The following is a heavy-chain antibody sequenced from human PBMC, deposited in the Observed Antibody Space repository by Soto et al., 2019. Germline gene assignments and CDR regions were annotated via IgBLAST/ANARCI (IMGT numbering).Heavy chain of an antibody. D-gene: IGHD1-26*01. Sequence: GPEVQKPGASVKVSCKASGYTFTSYGISWVRQAPGQGLEWMGWISSYNGNTNYAQKLQGRVTMTTDTSTSTAYMELRSLRSDDTAVYYCAREGGTQDYYYGMDVWGQGTTVTVSS. CDR3: AREGGTQDYYYGMDV. CDR2: ISSYNGNT. J-gene: IGHJ6*02. CDR1: GYTFTSYG. V-gene: IGHV1-18*01.